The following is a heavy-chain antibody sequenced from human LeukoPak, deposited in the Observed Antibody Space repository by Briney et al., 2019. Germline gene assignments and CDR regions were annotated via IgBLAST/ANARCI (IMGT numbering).Heavy chain of an antibody. V-gene: IGHV5-51*01. CDR1: GYDFSTYW. Sequence: GESLKISCKGSGYDFSTYWIAWVRQMPGKGLEWMGNIYPGDSDRRYSPSFQGLVTISADKSVSTAYLQWSSLRASDTAIYYCVVQAALGTSGVWGQGTTVTVSS. J-gene: IGHJ6*02. D-gene: IGHD6-13*01. CDR2: IYPGDSDR. CDR3: VVQAALGTSGV.